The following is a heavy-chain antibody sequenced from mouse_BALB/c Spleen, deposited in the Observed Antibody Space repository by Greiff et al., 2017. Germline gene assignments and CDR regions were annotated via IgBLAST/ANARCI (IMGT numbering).Heavy chain of an antibody. CDR2: IWGDGST. V-gene: IGHV2-6-7*01. Sequence: QVQLKESGPGLVAPSQSLSITCTVSGFSLTGYGVNWVRQPPGKGLEWLGMIWGDGSTDYNSALKSRLSISKDNSKSQVFLKMNSLQTDDTARYYCARSRQLGLRGGGYAMDYWGQGTSVTVSS. CDR1: GFSLTGYG. CDR3: ARSRQLGLRGGGYAMDY. D-gene: IGHD3-2*01. J-gene: IGHJ4*01.